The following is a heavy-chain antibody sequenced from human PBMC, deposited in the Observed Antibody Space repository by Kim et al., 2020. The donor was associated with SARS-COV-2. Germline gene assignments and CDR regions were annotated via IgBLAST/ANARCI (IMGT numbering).Heavy chain of an antibody. Sequence: SETLSLTCTVTGGSISSYYWSWIRQPPGKGLEWIGYMYYSVSTNYNPSLKSRVTISVDTFKNQFSLKLSSVTAADTAVYYCASYSSSWSYFDYWGHGTLV. CDR2: MYYSVST. CDR1: GGSISSYY. J-gene: IGHJ4*01. CDR3: ASYSSSWSYFDY. D-gene: IGHD6-13*01. V-gene: IGHV4-59*08.